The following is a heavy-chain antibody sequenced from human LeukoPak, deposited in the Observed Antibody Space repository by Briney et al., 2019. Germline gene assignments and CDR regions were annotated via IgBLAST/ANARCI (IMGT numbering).Heavy chain of an antibody. CDR3: ARGYCSSTSCYIPDY. J-gene: IGHJ4*02. Sequence: SVKVSCKASGYTFTSYYMHWVRQAPGQGLEWMGGIIPIFGTANYAQKFQGRVTITADESTSTAYMELSSLRSEDTAVYYCARGYCSSTSCYIPDYWGQGTLVTVSS. CDR1: GYTFTSYY. D-gene: IGHD2-2*02. CDR2: IIPIFGTA. V-gene: IGHV1-69*13.